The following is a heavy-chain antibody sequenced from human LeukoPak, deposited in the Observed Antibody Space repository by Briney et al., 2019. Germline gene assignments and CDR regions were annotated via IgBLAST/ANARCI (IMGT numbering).Heavy chain of an antibody. V-gene: IGHV3-7*01. CDR3: VRDVGYYGGNHDY. J-gene: IGHJ4*02. Sequence: GGSLRLSCAASGFSLSRYWMSWVRQAPGKGLEWVANINQDGNEKNYVDSLEGRFTISRDNAKRSLYLQMNSLRVDDTAMYYCVRDVGYYGGNHDYWGQGTLVIVSS. CDR1: GFSLSRYW. CDR2: INQDGNEK. D-gene: IGHD4-23*01.